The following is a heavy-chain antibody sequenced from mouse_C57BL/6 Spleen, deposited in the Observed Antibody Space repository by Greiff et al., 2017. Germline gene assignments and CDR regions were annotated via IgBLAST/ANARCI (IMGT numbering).Heavy chain of an antibody. CDR2: INPYNGDT. CDR1: GYSFTGYF. V-gene: IGHV1-20*01. D-gene: IGHD2-5*01. Sequence: VQLQQSGPELGKPGDSVKISCKASGYSFTGYFMNWVMQSHGKSLEWIGRINPYNGDTFYNQKFKGKATLTVDKSSSTAHMELRSLTSEDSAVYYCARGTSYDRNPTFYWYSDVWGTGTTVTVSS. CDR3: ARGTSYDRNPTFYWYSDV. J-gene: IGHJ1*03.